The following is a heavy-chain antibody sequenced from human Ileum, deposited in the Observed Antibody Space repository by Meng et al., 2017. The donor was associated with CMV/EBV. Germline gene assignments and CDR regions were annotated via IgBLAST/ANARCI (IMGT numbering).Heavy chain of an antibody. D-gene: IGHD3-10*01. CDR2: IYTGGPT. J-gene: IGHJ4*02. CDR3: ARGQTVRGFEY. Sequence: QADRRESGPGLVKPSETLSLTCTVSSASISPYYWNWIRQPAGKGLEWIGRIYTGGPTDYNPSLKSRVTMSVDTSKNQFFLNLSSVTAADTAVYYCARGQTVRGFEYWGLGILVTVFS. CDR1: SASISPYY. V-gene: IGHV4-4*07.